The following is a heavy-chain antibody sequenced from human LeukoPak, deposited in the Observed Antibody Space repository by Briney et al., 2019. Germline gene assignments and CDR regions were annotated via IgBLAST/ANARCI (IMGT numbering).Heavy chain of an antibody. Sequence: ASVKVSCKASGYTFTGYYMHWVRQAPGQGLEWMGWINPNSGGTNYAQKFQGRFTMTRDTSISTAYMELSRLRSDDTAVHYCARDDIVVVPVGFDPWGQGTLVTVSS. J-gene: IGHJ5*02. D-gene: IGHD2-2*01. CDR2: INPNSGGT. V-gene: IGHV1-2*02. CDR1: GYTFTGYY. CDR3: ARDDIVVVPVGFDP.